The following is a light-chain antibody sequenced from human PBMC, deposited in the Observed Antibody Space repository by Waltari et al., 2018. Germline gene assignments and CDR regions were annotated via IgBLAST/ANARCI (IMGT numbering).Light chain of an antibody. Sequence: QSGLTPPPSVSGAPGQSVPLSCPRSTTTLPPRYDVPRSQQVPGAAPKLLTYGSTNRPSGVPDRFSSSKSGTSASLAITGLQAEDESDYYCQSYDRSLSGHVVFGGGTKLTVL. CDR3: QSYDRSLSGHVV. CDR1: TTTLPPRYD. CDR2: GST. J-gene: IGLJ2*01. V-gene: IGLV1-40*01.